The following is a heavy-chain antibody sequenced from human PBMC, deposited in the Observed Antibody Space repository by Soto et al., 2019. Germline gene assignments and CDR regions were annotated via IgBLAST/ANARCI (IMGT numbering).Heavy chain of an antibody. D-gene: IGHD2-2*01. CDR1: GFNFNNYA. CDR3: AKEGRVVPAVIYYYSGMDV. Sequence: GGSLKLACAASGFNFNNYAMSGVRQAPGKGLEWVSAMSSGGDIIDYADSVKGRFAISRDNSKNTLYLQMNSLRAEDTAVYYCAKEGRVVPAVIYYYSGMDVWGQGTTVTVSS. CDR2: MSSGGDII. V-gene: IGHV3-23*01. J-gene: IGHJ6*02.